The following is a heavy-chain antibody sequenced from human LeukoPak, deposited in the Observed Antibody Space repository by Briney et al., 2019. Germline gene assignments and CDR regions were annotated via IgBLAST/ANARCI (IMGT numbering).Heavy chain of an antibody. Sequence: SGGSLRLSCVASGFTFSSYDLRWVRQAPGKGLEWVSHIGDSGTTIYYADSVRGRFTISRDNAKNSLYLQMNSLRVEDTAVYYCARGKPFDYWGQGTLVTVSS. J-gene: IGHJ4*02. V-gene: IGHV3-48*03. CDR1: GFTFSSYD. CDR3: ARGKPFDY. CDR2: IGDSGTTI.